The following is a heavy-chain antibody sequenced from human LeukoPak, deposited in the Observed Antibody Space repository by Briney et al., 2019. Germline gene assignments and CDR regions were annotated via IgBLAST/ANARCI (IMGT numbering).Heavy chain of an antibody. V-gene: IGHV4-38-2*01. D-gene: IGHD4/OR15-4a*01. CDR3: ARVRYDYGDSDY. J-gene: IGHJ4*02. CDR2: IYHNGNT. CDR1: GYSISSGYY. Sequence: SETLSLTCAVSGYSISSGYYWGWIRQPPGKGLEWIGTIYHNGNTYYNPSLKSRVTISVDTSKNQFSLKLSSVTAADTAVYYCARVRYDYGDSDYWGQGTLVTVSS.